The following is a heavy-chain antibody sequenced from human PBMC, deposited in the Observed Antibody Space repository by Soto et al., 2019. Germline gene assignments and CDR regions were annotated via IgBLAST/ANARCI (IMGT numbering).Heavy chain of an antibody. CDR3: AKDNYFLYYYGMDV. J-gene: IGHJ6*02. V-gene: IGHV3-23*01. Sequence: EVQLLESGGGLVQPGGSLRLSCAASGFTFSSYAMSWVRQAPGKGLEWVSAISGSGGSTYYADSVKGRFTISRDNSKNTLYLQMNTLRAEDTAVYYCAKDNYFLYYYGMDVWGQGTTVTVSS. CDR2: ISGSGGST. D-gene: IGHD3-10*01. CDR1: GFTFSSYA.